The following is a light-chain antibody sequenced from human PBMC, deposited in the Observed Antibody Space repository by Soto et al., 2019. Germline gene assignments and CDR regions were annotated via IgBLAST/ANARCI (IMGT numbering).Light chain of an antibody. CDR3: SSYGGSNNVV. V-gene: IGLV2-8*01. J-gene: IGLJ2*01. Sequence: QSALTQPPSASWSPGQSVTISCSGTSSNVGGYNYVSWYQQHPGKAPKVMIYEVSRRPSGVPDRFSGSKSGNTASLTVSGLQAEDEADYYCSSYGGSNNVVFGGGTKVTVL. CDR2: EVS. CDR1: SSNVGGYNY.